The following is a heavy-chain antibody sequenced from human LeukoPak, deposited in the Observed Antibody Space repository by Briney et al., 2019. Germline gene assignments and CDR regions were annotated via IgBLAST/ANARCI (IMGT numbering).Heavy chain of an antibody. CDR2: IRYDGSNK. V-gene: IGHV3-30*02. CDR1: RFTFSSYG. D-gene: IGHD5-24*01. CDR3: AKDTGDGYNYDY. Sequence: GGSLRLSCAASRFTFSSYGMHWVRQAPGKGLEWVAFIRYDGSNKYYADSVKGRFTISRDNSKNTLYLQMNSLRAEDTAVYYCAKDTGDGYNYDYWGQGTLVTVSS. J-gene: IGHJ4*02.